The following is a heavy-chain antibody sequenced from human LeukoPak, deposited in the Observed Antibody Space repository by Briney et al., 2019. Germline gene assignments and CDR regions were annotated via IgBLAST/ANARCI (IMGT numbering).Heavy chain of an antibody. Sequence: GGSLRLSCAASGFTVSSNYMSWVRQAPGKGLECVSVIYSGGSTYYADSVKGRFTISRDNSKNTLYFQMNSLRAEDTAVYYCATYSSSSNFDYWGQGTLVTVSS. CDR3: ATYSSSSNFDY. V-gene: IGHV3-53*01. J-gene: IGHJ4*02. CDR1: GFTVSSNY. CDR2: IYSGGST. D-gene: IGHD6-6*01.